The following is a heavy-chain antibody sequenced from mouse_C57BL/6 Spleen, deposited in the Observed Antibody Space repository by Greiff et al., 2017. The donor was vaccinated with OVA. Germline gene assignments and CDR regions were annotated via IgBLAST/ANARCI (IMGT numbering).Heavy chain of an antibody. CDR3: ATIYYGNYENAMDY. Sequence: VQLQQPGAELVKPGASVKMSCKASGYTFTSYWITWVKQRPGQGLEWIGDIYPGSGSTNYNEKFKSKATLTVDTSSSTAYMQLSSLTSEDSAVYYCATIYYGNYENAMDYWGQGTSVTVSS. J-gene: IGHJ4*01. V-gene: IGHV1-55*01. CDR2: IYPGSGST. D-gene: IGHD2-1*01. CDR1: GYTFTSYW.